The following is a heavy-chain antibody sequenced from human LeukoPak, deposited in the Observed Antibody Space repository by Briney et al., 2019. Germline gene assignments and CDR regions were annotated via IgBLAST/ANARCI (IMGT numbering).Heavy chain of an antibody. Sequence: GGSLRLSCAASGFTFSSYWMHWVRQAPGKGLVWVSRINNDGSSTSYADSVKGRVTISRDNAKNTLYLQMNSLRAEDTAVYYCARDPYGGIVVANYYMDVWGKGTTVTVSS. CDR2: INNDGSST. J-gene: IGHJ6*03. CDR1: GFTFSSYW. CDR3: ARDPYGGIVVANYYMDV. D-gene: IGHD2-2*01. V-gene: IGHV3-74*01.